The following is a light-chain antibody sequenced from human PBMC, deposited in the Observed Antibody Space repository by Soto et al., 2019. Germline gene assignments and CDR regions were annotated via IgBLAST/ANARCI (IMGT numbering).Light chain of an antibody. CDR1: QSVSSY. J-gene: IGKJ5*01. CDR3: QQRSTPIA. CDR2: DAS. V-gene: IGKV3-11*01. Sequence: EIVLTQSPATLYLSPGERATVSCRASQSVSSYLAWYQQKPGQAPRLLIYDASNRATGIPARFSGSGSGTAFTLTISSLQPEDFAVYYWQQRSTPIAFGQGTRLEIK.